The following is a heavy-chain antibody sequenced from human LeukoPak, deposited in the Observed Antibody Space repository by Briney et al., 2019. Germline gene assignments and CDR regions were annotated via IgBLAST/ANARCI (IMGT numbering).Heavy chain of an antibody. V-gene: IGHV3-7*01. J-gene: IGHJ6*03. CDR3: ARGPVIMYYDFWSGYSNYMDV. D-gene: IGHD3-3*01. CDR1: GLTFTNYW. Sequence: GGSLRLSCVASGLTFTNYWMNWVRQAPGKGLEWVASIKQDGSQEFYVDSVKGRFTISRDNAKNSLYLQMNSLRAEDTAVYYCARGPVIMYYDFWSGYSNYMDVWGKGTTVTVSS. CDR2: IKQDGSQE.